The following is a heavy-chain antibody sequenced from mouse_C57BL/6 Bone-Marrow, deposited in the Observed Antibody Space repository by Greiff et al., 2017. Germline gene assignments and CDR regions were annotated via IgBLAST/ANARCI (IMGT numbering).Heavy chain of an antibody. CDR3: AKERDYDGAWFAY. D-gene: IGHD2-4*01. CDR2: INPNNGGT. Sequence: EVQLQQSGPELVKPGASVKISCKASGYTFTDYYMNWVKQSHGKSLEWIGDINPNNGGTSYNQKFKGKATLTVDKSSSTAYIELRSLTSEDSAVYYWAKERDYDGAWFAYWGQGTLVTVSA. CDR1: GYTFTDYY. V-gene: IGHV1-26*01. J-gene: IGHJ3*01.